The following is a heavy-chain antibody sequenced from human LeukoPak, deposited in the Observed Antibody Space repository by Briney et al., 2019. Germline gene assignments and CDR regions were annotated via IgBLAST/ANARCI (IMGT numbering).Heavy chain of an antibody. CDR2: THVSGTT. V-gene: IGHV4-4*07. CDR3: ATRDFFGPGGYPGPDGFDI. Sequence: SETLSLTCSVSGASIDLYFWSWVRQSAAKGLEWIGRTHVSGTTSYNPSLKNRVTVSLDKSKNQFSLQLTSMTAADTAVYFCATRDFFGPGGYPGPDGFDIWGQGIAVTVSS. D-gene: IGHD2-8*02. J-gene: IGHJ6*02. CDR1: GASIDLYF.